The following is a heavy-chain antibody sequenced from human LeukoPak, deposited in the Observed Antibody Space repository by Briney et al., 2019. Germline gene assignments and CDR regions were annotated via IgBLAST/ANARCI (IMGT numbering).Heavy chain of an antibody. CDR3: ARAEPLWFGEFDY. CDR2: INPNSGGT. CDR1: GGTFSSYA. J-gene: IGHJ4*02. V-gene: IGHV1-2*02. Sequence: ASVKVSCKASGGTFSSYAISWVRQAPGQGLEWMGWINPNSGGTNYAQKFQGRVTMTRDTSISTAYMELSRLRSDDTAVYYCARAEPLWFGEFDYWGQGTLVTVSS. D-gene: IGHD3-10*01.